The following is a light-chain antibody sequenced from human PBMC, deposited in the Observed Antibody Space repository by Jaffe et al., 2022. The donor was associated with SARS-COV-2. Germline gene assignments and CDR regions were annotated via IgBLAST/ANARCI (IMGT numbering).Light chain of an antibody. CDR1: SSDIAGYNF. V-gene: IGLV2-14*01. CDR2: DVS. Sequence: QSALTQPASVSGSPGQSITISCTGTSSDIAGYNFVSWYQQHPGKAPKLTIYDVSTRPSGVSNRFSGSKSGNTASLTISGLQAEDEADYYCSSYSTSSSLVVFGGGTKLTVL. CDR3: SSYSTSSSLVV. J-gene: IGLJ2*01.